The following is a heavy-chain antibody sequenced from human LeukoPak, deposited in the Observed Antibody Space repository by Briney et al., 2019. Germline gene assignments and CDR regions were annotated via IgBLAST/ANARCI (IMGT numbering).Heavy chain of an antibody. D-gene: IGHD6-19*01. J-gene: IGHJ4*02. CDR2: ISGSGGST. CDR1: VSTFSSYA. CDR3: AKGPAPIAVAGTDY. Sequence: PGGSLRLSCASSVSTFSSYAMSWVRPAPGKGLEWVSAISGSGGSTYYADSVKGRFTISRDNSKNTLYLQMNSLRAEDTAVYYCAKGPAPIAVAGTDYWGQGTLVTVSS. V-gene: IGHV3-23*01.